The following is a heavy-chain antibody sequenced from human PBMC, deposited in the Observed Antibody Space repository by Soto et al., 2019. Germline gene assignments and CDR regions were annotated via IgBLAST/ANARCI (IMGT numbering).Heavy chain of an antibody. D-gene: IGHD4-17*01. CDR1: GYTFTSYG. J-gene: IGHJ4*02. V-gene: IGHV1-18*01. Sequence: ASVKVSCKASGYTFTSYGISWVRQAPGQGLEWMGWISAYNGNTNYAQKLQGRVTMTTDTSTSTAYMELRSLRSDDTAVYYCARDRVREYHYYGAAAVDYWGQGTLVTVSS. CDR3: ARDRVREYHYYGAAAVDY. CDR2: ISAYNGNT.